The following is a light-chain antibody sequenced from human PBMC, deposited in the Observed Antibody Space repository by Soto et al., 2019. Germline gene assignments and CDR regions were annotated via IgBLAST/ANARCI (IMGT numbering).Light chain of an antibody. CDR2: DVS. Sequence: QSALTQRRSVSGSPGQSVTISCTGTSSDVGGYNYVSWYQQHPGKAPKLMIYDVSKRPSGVPDRFSGSKSGNTASLTISGLQAEDEADYYCCSYAGSSDVVFGGGTKLTVL. CDR3: CSYAGSSDVV. J-gene: IGLJ2*01. V-gene: IGLV2-11*01. CDR1: SSDVGGYNY.